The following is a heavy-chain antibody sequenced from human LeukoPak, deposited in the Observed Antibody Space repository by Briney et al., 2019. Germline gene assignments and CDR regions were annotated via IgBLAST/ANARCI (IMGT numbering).Heavy chain of an antibody. V-gene: IGHV1-69*05. D-gene: IGHD1-26*01. J-gene: IGHJ4*02. Sequence: SVKVSCKASGGTFSSYAISWVRQAPGQGLEWMGRIIPIFGTAKYAQKFQGRVTITTDESTRTAYMEMSSLRSEDTAVYYCARDLGGSYGPHFDYWGQGTLVTVSS. CDR2: IIPIFGTA. CDR1: GGTFSSYA. CDR3: ARDLGGSYGPHFDY.